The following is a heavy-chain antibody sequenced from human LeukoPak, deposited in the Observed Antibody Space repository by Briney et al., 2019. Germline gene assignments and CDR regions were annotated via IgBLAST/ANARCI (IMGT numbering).Heavy chain of an antibody. J-gene: IGHJ4*02. Sequence: SETLSLTCAVSGYSISSGYYWGWIRQPPGKGLEWIGTIYHNGNTYYNPSLKSRVTISVDTSKNQFSLKLSSVTAADTAVYYCARVGYNYGDSDYWGQGTLVTVSS. CDR1: GYSISSGYY. CDR3: ARVGYNYGDSDY. V-gene: IGHV4-38-2*01. CDR2: IYHNGNT. D-gene: IGHD5-18*01.